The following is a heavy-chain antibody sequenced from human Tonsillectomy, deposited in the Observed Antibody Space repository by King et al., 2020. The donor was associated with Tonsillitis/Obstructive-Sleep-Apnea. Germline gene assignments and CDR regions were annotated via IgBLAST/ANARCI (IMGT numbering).Heavy chain of an antibody. J-gene: IGHJ4*02. CDR1: GGSISSYY. Sequence: QLQESGPGLVKPSETLSLTCTVSGGSISSYYWSWIRQPPGKGLEWMGYIYYSGSTNYNPPLKSRVTISVDTSKNQFSLKLSSGTAADTAVYYCASYYDFWSGYPYWGQGTLVTVSS. CDR2: IYYSGST. CDR3: ASYYDFWSGYPY. D-gene: IGHD3-3*01. V-gene: IGHV4-59*01.